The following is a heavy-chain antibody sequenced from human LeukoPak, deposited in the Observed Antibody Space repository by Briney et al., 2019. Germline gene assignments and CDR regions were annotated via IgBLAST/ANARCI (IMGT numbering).Heavy chain of an antibody. CDR1: GGSISSGSYY. CDR2: IYTRGST. D-gene: IGHD4-23*01. CDR3: ARERTTVVPNWFDP. J-gene: IGHJ5*02. Sequence: PSETLSLTCTVSGGSISSGSYYWSWIRQPAGKGLEWIGRIYTRGSTNYNPSLKSRVTISVDTSKNQFSLKLSSVTAADTAVYYCARERTTVVPNWFDPWGQGTLVTVSS. V-gene: IGHV4-61*02.